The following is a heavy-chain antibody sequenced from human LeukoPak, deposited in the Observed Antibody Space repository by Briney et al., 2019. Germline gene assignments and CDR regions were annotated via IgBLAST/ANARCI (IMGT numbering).Heavy chain of an antibody. V-gene: IGHV1-8*03. Sequence: ASVKVSCKASGYTFTSYDINWVRQATGQGLEWMGWMNPNSGNTGYAQKFQGRVTITRNTSISTAYMELSSLRSDDTAVYYCARESTMKLELRDVDFDYWGQGTLVTVSS. CDR1: GYTFTSYD. J-gene: IGHJ4*02. CDR3: ARESTMKLELRDVDFDY. CDR2: MNPNSGNT. D-gene: IGHD1-7*01.